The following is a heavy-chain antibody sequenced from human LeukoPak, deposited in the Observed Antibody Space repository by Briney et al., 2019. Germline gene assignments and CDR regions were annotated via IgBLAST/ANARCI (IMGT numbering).Heavy chain of an antibody. CDR3: ARGPGDFDASDI. CDR1: GFTFSSYW. Sequence: GGSLRLSCTSSGFTFSSYWMSWVRQAPGKGPEWVAHIKENGNEQYYADSVKGRFTISRDNAKKSLCLHMNSLRAEDTALYYCARGPGDFDASDIWGQGTMVTASS. D-gene: IGHD1-14*01. J-gene: IGHJ3*02. CDR2: IKENGNEQ. V-gene: IGHV3-7*01.